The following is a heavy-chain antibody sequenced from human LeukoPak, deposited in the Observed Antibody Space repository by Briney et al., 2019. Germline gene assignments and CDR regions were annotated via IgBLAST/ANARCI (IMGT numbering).Heavy chain of an antibody. J-gene: IGHJ4*02. Sequence: GGSLRLSCAASGFTFTSNSMTWVRQAPGKGLEWVSAISTNGRDTYYINSVRGRFTISRDNSKNTLYLQMNSLRAEDTATYYCARWLQRHIDCWGQGTLVTVSS. V-gene: IGHV3-23*01. CDR1: GFTFTSNS. CDR2: ISTNGRDT. CDR3: ARWLQRHIDC. D-gene: IGHD5-24*01.